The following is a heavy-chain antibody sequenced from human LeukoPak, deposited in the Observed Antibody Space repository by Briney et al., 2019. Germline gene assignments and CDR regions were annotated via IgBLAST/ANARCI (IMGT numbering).Heavy chain of an antibody. Sequence: SETLSLTCTVSGGSISSYYWSWIRQPAGKGLEWIGRIYTSGSTNYNPSLKSRVTMSVDTSKNQFSLKLSSVTAADTAVYYCARGREYCSGTSCPEAFDIWGQGTMVTVSS. V-gene: IGHV4-4*07. CDR2: IYTSGST. D-gene: IGHD2-2*01. J-gene: IGHJ3*02. CDR1: GGSISSYY. CDR3: ARGREYCSGTSCPEAFDI.